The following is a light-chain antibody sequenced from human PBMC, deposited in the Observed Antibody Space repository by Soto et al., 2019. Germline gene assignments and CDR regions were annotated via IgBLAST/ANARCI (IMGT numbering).Light chain of an antibody. CDR2: TAT. Sequence: DIQLTQSPSSLSASVGDRVTITCRASQSITIYLNWYQHKPGKAPRLLIYTATSLQSGVPSRFSGSGSGTDFTLTISSLQPEDFATYYCQRSFSTPITFGQGTRLEIK. V-gene: IGKV1-39*01. CDR1: QSITIY. CDR3: QRSFSTPIT. J-gene: IGKJ5*01.